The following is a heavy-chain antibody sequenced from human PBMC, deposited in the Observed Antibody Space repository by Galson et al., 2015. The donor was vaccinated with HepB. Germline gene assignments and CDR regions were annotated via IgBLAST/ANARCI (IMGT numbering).Heavy chain of an antibody. D-gene: IGHD6-19*01. CDR3: ARDLATDDYSSGWRGGYYYYGMDV. Sequence: SLRLSCAASGFTFSDYYMSWIRQAPGRGLEWVSYISSSSSYTNYADSVKGRFTISRDNAKNSLYLQMNSLRAEDTAVYYCARDLATDDYSSGWRGGYYYYGMDVWGQGTTVTVSS. CDR2: ISSSSSYT. CDR1: GFTFSDYY. J-gene: IGHJ6*02. V-gene: IGHV3-11*06.